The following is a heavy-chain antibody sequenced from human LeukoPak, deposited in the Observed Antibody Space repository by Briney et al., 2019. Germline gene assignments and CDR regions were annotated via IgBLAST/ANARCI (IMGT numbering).Heavy chain of an antibody. CDR3: VACGPGKVAFN. CDR1: RFTYSRMD. V-gene: IGHV3-53*01. CDR2: IYSGGST. D-gene: IGHD5-12*01. J-gene: IGHJ1*01. Sequence: QPGGSLRLPYGVSRFTYSRMDRRGARQAPGKGLEWVSAIYSGGSTYYADSVRGRFTFSRDNSQSTLYLQMNSLRAEDTAIYYCVACGPGKVAFNWGQGTLVAVSS.